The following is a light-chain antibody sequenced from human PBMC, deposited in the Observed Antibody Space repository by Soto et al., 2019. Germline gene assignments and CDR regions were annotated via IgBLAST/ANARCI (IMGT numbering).Light chain of an antibody. Sequence: DIQITQTPSTLSSSLGDRVTITCRASQIISNRLAWYQQKPGKAPKVVIYDASNLESGVPSRFSGSGSGTEFILTLNSLQPDDFATYCCQPYGGTWAFGQGTKV. J-gene: IGKJ1*01. V-gene: IGKV1-5*01. CDR1: QIISNR. CDR2: DAS. CDR3: QPYGGTWA.